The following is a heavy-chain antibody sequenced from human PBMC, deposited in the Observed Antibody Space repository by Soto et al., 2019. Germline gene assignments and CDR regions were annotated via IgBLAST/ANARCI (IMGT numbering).Heavy chain of an antibody. CDR2: IYSGGST. Sequence: GGSLRLSCAASGFTVSSNYMSWVRQAPGKGLEWVSVIYSGGSTYYADSVKGRFTISRDNSKNTLYLQMNSLRAEDTAVYYCARDPAAAAETSGMDVWGQGTTVTVSS. V-gene: IGHV3-53*01. CDR3: ARDPAAAAETSGMDV. CDR1: GFTVSSNY. J-gene: IGHJ6*02. D-gene: IGHD6-13*01.